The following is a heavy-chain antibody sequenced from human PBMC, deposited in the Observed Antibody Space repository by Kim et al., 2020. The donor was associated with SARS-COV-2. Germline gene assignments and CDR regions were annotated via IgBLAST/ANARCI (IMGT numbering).Heavy chain of an antibody. CDR1: GFTFSSYA. D-gene: IGHD6-13*01. CDR3: AKDPTPGIAAAGTFDY. Sequence: GGSLRLSCAASGFTFSSYAMSWVRQAPGKGLEWVSAISGSGGSTYYADSVKGRFTISRDNSKNTLYLQMNSLRAEDTAVYYCAKDPTPGIAAAGTFDYWGQGTLVTVSS. J-gene: IGHJ4*02. CDR2: ISGSGGST. V-gene: IGHV3-23*01.